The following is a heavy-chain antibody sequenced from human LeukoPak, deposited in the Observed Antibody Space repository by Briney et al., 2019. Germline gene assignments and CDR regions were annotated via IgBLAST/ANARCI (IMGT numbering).Heavy chain of an antibody. V-gene: IGHV3-30*02. Sequence: GGSLRLSCAASGFIFSNYGMHWVRHAPGKGPELVAIIWYDGSKTYYADSVKGRFTISRDNSKNTLYVQMNSLRIEDAAVYYCAKDTRYHGSGTYATAAFDIWGQGTMVTVSS. CDR1: GFIFSNYG. J-gene: IGHJ3*02. CDR3: AKDTRYHGSGTYATAAFDI. D-gene: IGHD3-10*01. CDR2: IWYDGSKT.